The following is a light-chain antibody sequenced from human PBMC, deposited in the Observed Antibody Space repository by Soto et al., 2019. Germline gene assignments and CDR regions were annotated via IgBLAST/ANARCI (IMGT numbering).Light chain of an antibody. CDR1: QNINRW. V-gene: IGKV1-5*01. Sequence: DIQMTQFPSTLSASVGDRVTITCRASQNINRWLAWYQQKPGKAPKVLISDASSLQSGVPSRFSGSGSGTEFTLTISSLHPDDFAAYYCQRYNGYSRTFGQGTKVEIK. J-gene: IGKJ1*01. CDR2: DAS. CDR3: QRYNGYSRT.